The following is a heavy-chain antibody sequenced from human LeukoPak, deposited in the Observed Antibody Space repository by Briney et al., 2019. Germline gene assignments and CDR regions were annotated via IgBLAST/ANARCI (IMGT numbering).Heavy chain of an antibody. Sequence: SVKVSCKASGGTFSSYAISWVRHAPGQGLEWMGVIIPIFGTANYAQKFQGRVTITTDESTSTAYMELSSLRSEDTAVYYCARAIAPRNNYYYYYYMDVWGKGTTVTVSS. CDR2: IIPIFGTA. CDR3: ARAIAPRNNYYYYYYMDV. D-gene: IGHD2/OR15-2a*01. CDR1: GGTFSSYA. V-gene: IGHV1-69*05. J-gene: IGHJ6*03.